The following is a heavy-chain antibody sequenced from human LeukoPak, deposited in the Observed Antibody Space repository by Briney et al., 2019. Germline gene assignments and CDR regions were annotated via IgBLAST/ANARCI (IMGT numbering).Heavy chain of an antibody. CDR3: ARASRDILTGYYHFDY. CDR1: GFTFSSYS. D-gene: IGHD3-9*01. CDR2: IYSGGST. V-gene: IGHV3-53*01. Sequence: GGSLRLSCAASGFTFSSYSMNWVRQAPGKGLEWVSVIYSGGSTYYADSVKGRFTISRDNSKNTLYLQMNSLRAEDTAVYYCARASRDILTGYYHFDYWGQGTLVTVSS. J-gene: IGHJ4*02.